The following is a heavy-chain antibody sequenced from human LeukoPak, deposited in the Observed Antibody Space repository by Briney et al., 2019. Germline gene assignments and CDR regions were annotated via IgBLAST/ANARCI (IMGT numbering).Heavy chain of an antibody. CDR3: ARASDRLQPPDY. V-gene: IGHV4-59*01. Sequence: SETLSLTCTVSGGSISNCYWTWIRQPPGKGLEWIGYIYYSGSTNYNPSLKSRVTISVDTSKNQFSLKLSSVTAADTAMYYCARASDRLQPPDYWGQGTLVTVSS. CDR2: IYYSGST. D-gene: IGHD4-11*01. CDR1: GGSISNCY. J-gene: IGHJ4*02.